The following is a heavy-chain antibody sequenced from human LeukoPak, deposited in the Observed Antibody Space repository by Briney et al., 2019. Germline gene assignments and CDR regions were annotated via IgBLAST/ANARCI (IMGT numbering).Heavy chain of an antibody. D-gene: IGHD4-17*01. CDR3: ARGLSRLRRGSFDP. Sequence: SETLSLTCTVSGGSISSSSYYWGWIRQPPGKGLEWIGEINHSGSTNYNPSLKSRVTISVDTSKNQFSLKLSSVTAADTAVYYCARGLSRLRRGSFDPWGQGTLVTVSS. J-gene: IGHJ5*02. CDR1: GGSISSSSYY. CDR2: INHSGST. V-gene: IGHV4-39*07.